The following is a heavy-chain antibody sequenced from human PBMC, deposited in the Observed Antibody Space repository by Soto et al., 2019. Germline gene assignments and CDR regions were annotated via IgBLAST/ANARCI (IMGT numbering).Heavy chain of an antibody. CDR1: GYTFTSYY. D-gene: IGHD2-2*01. CDR3: ARDCSSTSCYGGDYYYGMDV. CDR2: IIPILGIA. V-gene: IGHV1-69*04. Sequence: SVKVSCKASGYTFTSYYMHWVRQAPGQGLEWMGRIIPILGIANYAQKFQGRVTITADKSTSTAYMELSSLRSEDTAVYYCARDCSSTSCYGGDYYYGMDVWGQGTTVSVSS. J-gene: IGHJ6*02.